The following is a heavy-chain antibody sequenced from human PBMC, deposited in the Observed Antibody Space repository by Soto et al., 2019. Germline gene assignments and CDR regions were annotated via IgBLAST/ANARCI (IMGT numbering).Heavy chain of an antibody. CDR1: GGTFNSYL. D-gene: IGHD5-12*01. J-gene: IGHJ4*02. CDR3: ARGLVQPPLGLYFDT. Sequence: QVQLVQSGADVKNPGSSVQVSCKTSGGTFNSYLIDWVRQAPGQGLDWMGGIIPAFGTAKYAQKFQGRVTISADKSTTTAYMELRTLRSEDTAVYFCARGLVQPPLGLYFDTWGQGTLVTVSS. CDR2: IIPAFGTA. V-gene: IGHV1-69*06.